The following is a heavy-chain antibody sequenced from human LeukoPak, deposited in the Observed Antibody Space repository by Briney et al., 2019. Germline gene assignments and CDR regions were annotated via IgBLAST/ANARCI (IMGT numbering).Heavy chain of an antibody. CDR1: GFTVSNNY. CDR2: ITTSDGNT. CDR3: AKDGGLWVSAHWGDS. D-gene: IGHD7-27*01. Sequence: GGSLRLSCLASGFTVSNNYMSWVRQAPGKGLEWVSTITTSDGNTYYADSVKGRFTVSRDNSKNTLYLQMNSLRAEDTAVYYCAKDGGLWVSAHWGDSWGRGTLVTVSS. V-gene: IGHV3-23*01. J-gene: IGHJ4*02.